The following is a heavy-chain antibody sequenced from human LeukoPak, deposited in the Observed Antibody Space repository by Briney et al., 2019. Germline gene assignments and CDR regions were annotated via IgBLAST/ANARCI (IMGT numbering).Heavy chain of an antibody. CDR1: GFTFSSYW. Sequence: GGSLRLSCAASGFTFSSYWMSWVRQAPGKGLEWVANIKQDGSEKYYVDSVKGRFTISRDNAKNSLYLQMNSLRAEDTAVYYCARDGTLGSGSYFKPYYGMDVWGQGTTVTVSS. J-gene: IGHJ6*02. V-gene: IGHV3-7*01. D-gene: IGHD3-10*01. CDR3: ARDGTLGSGSYFKPYYGMDV. CDR2: IKQDGSEK.